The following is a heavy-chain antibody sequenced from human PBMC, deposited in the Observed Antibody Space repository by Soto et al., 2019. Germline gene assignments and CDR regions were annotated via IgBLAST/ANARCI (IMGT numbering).Heavy chain of an antibody. CDR3: MTAAWFPYLSFY. CDR1: RFTFSRFE. V-gene: IGHV3-48*03. J-gene: IGHJ4*02. Sequence: PGGSLRLSCAASRFTFSRFELHWVRQAPGKGLEWISYISSSGSTAYYASSVEGRFTISRDNANNSVYLQMDSLRAEDTALYYCMTAAWFPYLSFYWGQGALVTVSS. CDR2: ISSSGSTA. D-gene: IGHD3-10*01.